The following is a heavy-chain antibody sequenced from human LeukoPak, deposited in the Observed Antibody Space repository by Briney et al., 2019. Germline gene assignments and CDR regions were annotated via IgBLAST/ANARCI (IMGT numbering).Heavy chain of an antibody. CDR3: AKGLRGSYDS. CDR1: GFTFNNYA. J-gene: IGHJ5*01. V-gene: IGHV3-23*01. D-gene: IGHD1-26*01. CDR2: ITDSGLNT. Sequence: GRFLRLSCVASGFTFNNYAIAWVRQAPEKWLEWVSSITDSGLNTYYADSVKGRITISRDNSKNTLYLQMNSLRAEDTAVYYCAKGLRGSYDSWGQGTLVTVSS.